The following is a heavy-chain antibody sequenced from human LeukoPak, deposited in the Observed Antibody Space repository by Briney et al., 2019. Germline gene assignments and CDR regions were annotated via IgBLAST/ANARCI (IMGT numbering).Heavy chain of an antibody. Sequence: ASVKVSCKASGYTFTSYDINWVRQATGQGLEWMGCMNPNSGNTGYAQRFQGRVTMTRNTSISTAYMELSSLRSEDTAVYYCARGGRIAAAGTKWFDPWGQGTLVTVSS. CDR3: ARGGRIAAAGTKWFDP. J-gene: IGHJ5*02. CDR1: GYTFTSYD. D-gene: IGHD6-13*01. CDR2: MNPNSGNT. V-gene: IGHV1-8*02.